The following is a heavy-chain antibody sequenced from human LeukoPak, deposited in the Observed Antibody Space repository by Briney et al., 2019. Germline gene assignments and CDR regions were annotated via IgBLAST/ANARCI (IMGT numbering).Heavy chain of an antibody. J-gene: IGHJ4*02. CDR1: GGSISGTSYC. CDR3: ARDGSDNWGLFDN. Sequence: SETLSLTCSVSGGSISGTSYCWGWLRQPPGKGPEWIGSHYHTGRIYHNPSLNSRVTISVDTSKNQFSLKLSSVTDADTAVYYCARDGSDNWGLFDNWGRGTLVTVSS. V-gene: IGHV4-39*07. D-gene: IGHD1-1*01. CDR2: HYHTGRI.